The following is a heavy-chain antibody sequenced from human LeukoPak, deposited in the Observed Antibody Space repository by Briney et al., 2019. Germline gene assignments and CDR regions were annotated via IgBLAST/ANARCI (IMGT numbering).Heavy chain of an antibody. CDR1: GGTFNTYV. J-gene: IGHJ4*02. CDR2: ITPIFDTP. D-gene: IGHD1-26*01. V-gene: IGHV1-69*01. Sequence: SVKVSCKASGGTFNTYVFNWVRQAPGQGLEWMGGITPIFDTPNYAQKFQGRVTITADESTRTVYMELSSLRSDDTAVFYCACEVGATAGDEHSFDTWGQGTLVAVSS. CDR3: ACEVGATAGDEHSFDT.